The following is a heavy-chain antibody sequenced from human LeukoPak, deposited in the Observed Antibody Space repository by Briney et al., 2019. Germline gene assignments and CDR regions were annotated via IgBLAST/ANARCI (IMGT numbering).Heavy chain of an antibody. CDR3: AGESSWGYFDY. D-gene: IGHD6-6*01. J-gene: IGHJ4*02. CDR2: INSDGSST. Sequence: PGGSLRLSCAASGFTFSSYWMHWVRQAPGKGLVWVSRINSDGSSTSYADSVKGRFTISRDNAKNTLYLQMNSLRAEDTAVYYCAGESSWGYFDYWGQGTLVTVSS. CDR1: GFTFSSYW. V-gene: IGHV3-74*01.